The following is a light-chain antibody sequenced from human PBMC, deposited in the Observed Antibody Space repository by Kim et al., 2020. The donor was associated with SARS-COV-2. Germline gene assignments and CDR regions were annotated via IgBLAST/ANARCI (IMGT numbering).Light chain of an antibody. V-gene: IGLV4-69*01. CDR3: QTWDTGIRV. CDR2: LNREGSH. CDR1: SGHSSYA. J-gene: IGLJ3*02. Sequence: ASVKLTGTLSSGHSSYAIAWQQQRPEKGPRYLMNLNREGSHTKGDGIPDRFSGSSSGAERYLTISSLQSEDEADYYCQTWDTGIRVFGGGTQLTVL.